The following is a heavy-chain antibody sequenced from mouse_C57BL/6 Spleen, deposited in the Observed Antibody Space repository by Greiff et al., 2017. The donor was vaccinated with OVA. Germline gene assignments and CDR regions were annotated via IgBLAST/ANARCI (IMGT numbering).Heavy chain of an antibody. Sequence: VQLQQSGPVLVKPGASVKMSCKASGYTFTDYYMNWVKQSHGKSLEWIGVINPYNGGTSYNQKFKGKATLTVDKSSSTAYMELNSLTSEDSAVYYCASYYGSSYGAMDYWGQGTSVTVSS. V-gene: IGHV1-19*01. J-gene: IGHJ4*01. D-gene: IGHD1-1*01. CDR1: GYTFTDYY. CDR2: INPYNGGT. CDR3: ASYYGSSYGAMDY.